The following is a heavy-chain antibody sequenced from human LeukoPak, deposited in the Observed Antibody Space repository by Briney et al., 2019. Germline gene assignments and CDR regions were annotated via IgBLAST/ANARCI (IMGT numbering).Heavy chain of an antibody. CDR1: GFTFSSYA. Sequence: GGSLRLSCAASGFTFSSYAMSWVRQAPGKGLVWVSRIKNDGSSASYAESVKGRFTISRDNARNTLYLQMNSLRVDDTAVYYCAKSDWFDPWGRGILVTVSS. J-gene: IGHJ5*02. V-gene: IGHV3-74*01. CDR3: AKSDWFDP. CDR2: IKNDGSSA.